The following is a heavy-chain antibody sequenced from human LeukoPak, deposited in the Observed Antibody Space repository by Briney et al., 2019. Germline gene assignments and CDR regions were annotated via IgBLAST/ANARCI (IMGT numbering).Heavy chain of an antibody. CDR1: GFTFSSYS. Sequence: GGSLRLSCAASGFTFSSYSMNWVRQAPGRGLEWVSSISSSSSYIYYADSVKGRFTISRDNAKNSLYLQMNSLRAEDTAVYYCARAKGYSYDPTNFDYWGQGTLVTVSS. J-gene: IGHJ4*02. CDR3: ARAKGYSYDPTNFDY. D-gene: IGHD5-18*01. V-gene: IGHV3-21*01. CDR2: ISSSSSYI.